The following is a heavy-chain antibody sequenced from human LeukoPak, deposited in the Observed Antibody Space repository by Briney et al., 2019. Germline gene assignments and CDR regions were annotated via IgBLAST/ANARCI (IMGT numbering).Heavy chain of an antibody. V-gene: IGHV3-53*01. Sequence: GGSLRLSCAASGFTVITNDMTWVSQAPGKGLEWVSVLYSDGNTTYADSVQGRFTISRDNSKNTLYLEMNSLSPDDTAVYYCARGVEPLAANTLAYWGQGTLVTVSS. CDR1: GFTVITND. D-gene: IGHD1-14*01. CDR2: LYSDGNT. J-gene: IGHJ4*02. CDR3: ARGVEPLAANTLAY.